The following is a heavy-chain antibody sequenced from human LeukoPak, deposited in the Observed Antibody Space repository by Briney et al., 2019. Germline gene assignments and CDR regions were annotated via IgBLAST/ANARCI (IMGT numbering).Heavy chain of an antibody. CDR2: IYYSGST. J-gene: IGHJ3*02. CDR3: ARAVSLGAFDI. Sequence: TSETLSLTCTVSGGSISSYYWSWIRQPPGKGLEWIGYIYYSGSTNYNPSLKSRVTISVDTSKNQFSLKLSSVTAADTAVYYCARAVSLGAFDIWGQGTMVTVSS. V-gene: IGHV4-59*01. CDR1: GGSISSYY. D-gene: IGHD7-27*01.